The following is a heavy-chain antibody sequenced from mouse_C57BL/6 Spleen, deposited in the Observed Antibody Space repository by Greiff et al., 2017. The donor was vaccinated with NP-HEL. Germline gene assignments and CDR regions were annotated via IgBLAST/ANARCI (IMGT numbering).Heavy chain of an antibody. Sequence: QVQLQQSGPELVKPGASVKISCKASGYAFSSSWMNWVKQRPGKGLEWIGRIYPGDGDTNYNGKFKGKATLTADKSSSTAYMQLSSLTSEDSAVYFCAREGANWDVGFAYWGQGTLVTVSA. D-gene: IGHD4-1*01. V-gene: IGHV1-82*01. CDR1: GYAFSSSW. J-gene: IGHJ3*01. CDR3: AREGANWDVGFAY. CDR2: IYPGDGDT.